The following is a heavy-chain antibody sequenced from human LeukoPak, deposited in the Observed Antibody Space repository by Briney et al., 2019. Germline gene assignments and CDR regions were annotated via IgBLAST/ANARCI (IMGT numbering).Heavy chain of an antibody. V-gene: IGHV6-1*01. CDR2: TYYRSKWYN. CDR1: GDSVFSNSAA. CDR3: ARDRITMVRGLEDYYYYMDV. D-gene: IGHD3-10*01. J-gene: IGHJ6*03. Sequence: SQTLSLTCAISGDSVFSNSAAWNWIRQSPSRGLEWLGRTYYRSKWYNDYAVSVKSRITINPDTSKNQFSLQLNSVTPEDTAVYYCARDRITMVRGLEDYYYYMDVWGKGTTVTVSS.